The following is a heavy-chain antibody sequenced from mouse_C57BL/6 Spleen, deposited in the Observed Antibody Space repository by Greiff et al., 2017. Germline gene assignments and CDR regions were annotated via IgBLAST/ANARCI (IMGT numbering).Heavy chain of an antibody. CDR1: GYTFTSYG. Sequence: VQLQQPGAELVMPGASVKLSCKASGYTFTSYGMHWVKQRPGQGLEWIGEIDPSDSYTNYNQKFKSKSTLTVDKSSSTAYMQLSSLTSEDSAVYYCARGAVSYFDYWGQGTTLTVSS. V-gene: IGHV1-69*01. CDR2: IDPSDSYT. D-gene: IGHD3-3*01. CDR3: ARGAVSYFDY. J-gene: IGHJ2*01.